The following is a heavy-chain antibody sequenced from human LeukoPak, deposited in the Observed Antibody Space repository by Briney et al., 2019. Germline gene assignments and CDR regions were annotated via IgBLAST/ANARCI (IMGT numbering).Heavy chain of an antibody. CDR1: GFTFSSYS. D-gene: IGHD3-10*01. J-gene: IGHJ4*02. Sequence: PGRSLRLSCTASGFTFSSYSMNWVRQAPGKGLEWVSYISSSSSTIYYADSVKGRFTISRDNAKNSLYLQMNSLRAEDTAVYYCAGRDDYYGSGSYYYWGQGTLVTVSS. V-gene: IGHV3-48*01. CDR2: ISSSSSTI. CDR3: AGRDDYYGSGSYYY.